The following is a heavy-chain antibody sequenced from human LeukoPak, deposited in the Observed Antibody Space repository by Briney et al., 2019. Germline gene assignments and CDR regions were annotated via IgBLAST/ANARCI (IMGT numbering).Heavy chain of an antibody. J-gene: IGHJ5*02. Sequence: SVKVSCKASGGTFSSYAISWVRQAPGQGLEWMGGIIPIFGTANYAQKFQDRVTITADESTSTAYMELSSLRSEDTAVYYCARDLGYSYGSRWFDPWGQGTLVTVSS. D-gene: IGHD5-18*01. CDR1: GGTFSSYA. CDR2: IIPIFGTA. V-gene: IGHV1-69*01. CDR3: ARDLGYSYGSRWFDP.